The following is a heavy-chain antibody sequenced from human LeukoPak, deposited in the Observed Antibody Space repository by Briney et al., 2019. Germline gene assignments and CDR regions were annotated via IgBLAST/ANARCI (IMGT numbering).Heavy chain of an antibody. CDR3: ARLGSAYDYGDYGVY. D-gene: IGHD4-17*01. Sequence: GESLKISCKGSGYSFTSYWIGWVRQMPGKGLEWMGIIYPGDSDTRYSPSFQGQATISADKSISTAYLQWSSLKASDTAMYYCARLGSAYDYGDYGVYWGQGTLVTVSS. CDR1: GYSFTSYW. J-gene: IGHJ4*02. CDR2: IYPGDSDT. V-gene: IGHV5-51*01.